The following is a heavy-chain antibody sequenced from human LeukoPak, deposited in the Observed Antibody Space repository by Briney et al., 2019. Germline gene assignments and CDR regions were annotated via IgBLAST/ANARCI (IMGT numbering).Heavy chain of an antibody. CDR1: GFTFSSYG. CDR2: IWYDGSNK. D-gene: IGHD3-22*01. CDR3: AKDSGYDSSGYFYYYYYYMDG. J-gene: IGHJ6*03. V-gene: IGHV3-33*06. Sequence: GRSLRLSCAASGFTFSSYGMHWVRQAPGKGLEWVAVIWYDGSNKYYADSVKGRFTISRDNSKNTLYLQMNSLRAEDTAVYYCAKDSGYDSSGYFYYYYYYMDGWSKGTTVTVSS.